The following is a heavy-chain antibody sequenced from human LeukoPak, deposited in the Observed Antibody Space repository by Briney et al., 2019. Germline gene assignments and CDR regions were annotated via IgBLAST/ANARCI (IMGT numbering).Heavy chain of an antibody. CDR3: ATNYCGGDCFHFDY. V-gene: IGHV1-2*02. D-gene: IGHD2-21*01. CDR2: INPNSGGT. J-gene: IGHJ4*02. CDR1: GYTFTGYY. Sequence: GASVKVSCKASGYTFTGYYMHWVRQAPGQGLEWMGWINPNSGGTNYAQKFQGRVTMTRDTSISTAYMELSRLRSDDTAVYYCATNYCGGDCFHFDYWGQGTLVTVSS.